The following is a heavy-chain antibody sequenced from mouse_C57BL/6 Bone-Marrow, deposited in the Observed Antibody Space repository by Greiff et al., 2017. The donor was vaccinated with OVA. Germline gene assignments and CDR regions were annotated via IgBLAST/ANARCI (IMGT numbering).Heavy chain of an antibody. CDR1: GYTFTSYW. J-gene: IGHJ2*01. Sequence: QVHVKQPGAELVMPGASVKLSCKASGYTFTSYWMHWVKQRPGQGLEWIVEIDPSASYTNYNQKFKGKSTLTVDESSSTAYMQLSSLTSEDSAVYYCARGGSPFDYWGQGTTLTVSS. V-gene: IGHV1-69*01. CDR2: IDPSASYT. CDR3: ARGGSPFDY.